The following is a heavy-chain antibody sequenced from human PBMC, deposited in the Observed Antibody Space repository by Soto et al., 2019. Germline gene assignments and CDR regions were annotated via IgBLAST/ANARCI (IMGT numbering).Heavy chain of an antibody. D-gene: IGHD3-3*01. CDR2: ISAYNGNK. V-gene: IGHV1-18*01. Sequence: ASVKVSCKAYGYTFTSNGISWVRQAPGQRLEWMGWISAYNGNKNYAQKLQGRVTMTTDTSTSTAYMELTSLRSDDTAVYYCARDTPPPVEYDFWSVYQGLQYSRGMADWALGATVTGSS. CDR3: ARDTPPPVEYDFWSVYQGLQYSRGMAD. J-gene: IGHJ6*02. CDR1: GYTFTSNG.